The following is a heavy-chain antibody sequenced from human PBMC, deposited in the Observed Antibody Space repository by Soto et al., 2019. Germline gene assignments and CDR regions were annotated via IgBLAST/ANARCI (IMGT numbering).Heavy chain of an antibody. Sequence: QVPLVQSGAEVKKPGASVKVSCKASGYTFTSYAMHWVRQAPGQRLEWMGWINAGNGNTKYSQQFPGRVTITRDTSASTAYMELSSLRSEDTAVYYCASLPIAVAGHRLIYWGQGTLVTVSS. CDR1: GYTFTSYA. CDR2: INAGNGNT. D-gene: IGHD6-19*01. V-gene: IGHV1-3*01. J-gene: IGHJ4*02. CDR3: ASLPIAVAGHRLIY.